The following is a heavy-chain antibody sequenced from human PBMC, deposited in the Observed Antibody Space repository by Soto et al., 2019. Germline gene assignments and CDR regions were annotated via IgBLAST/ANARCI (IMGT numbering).Heavy chain of an antibody. CDR2: IIPIFGTA. J-gene: IGHJ6*02. D-gene: IGHD6-13*01. V-gene: IGHV1-69*06. CDR1: GGTFSSYA. Sequence: ASVKVSCKASGGTFSSYAISWVRQAPGQGLEWMGGIIPIFGTANYAQKFQGRVTITADKSTSTAYMELSSLRSEDTAVYYCARDLYSSSWEVYYYYGMDVWGQGTTVTVSS. CDR3: ARDLYSSSWEVYYYYGMDV.